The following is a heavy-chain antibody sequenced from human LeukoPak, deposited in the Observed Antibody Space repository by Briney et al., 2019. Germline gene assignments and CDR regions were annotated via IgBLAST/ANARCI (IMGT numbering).Heavy chain of an antibody. J-gene: IGHJ4*02. CDR3: ARGRGRRLRPPGY. Sequence: GASVKVSCKASGGTFSSYAISWVRQAPGQGLEWMGGIIPIFGTANYAQKFQGRVTMTRNTSISTAYMELSSLRSEDTAVYYCARGRGRRLRPPGYWGQGTLVTVSS. CDR2: IIPIFGTA. CDR1: GGTFSSYA. D-gene: IGHD5-12*01. V-gene: IGHV1-69*05.